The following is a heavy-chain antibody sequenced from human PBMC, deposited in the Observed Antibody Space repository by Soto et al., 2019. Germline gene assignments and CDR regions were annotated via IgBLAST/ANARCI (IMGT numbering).Heavy chain of an antibody. CDR1: GFTFSDYY. V-gene: IGHV3-11*01. Sequence: GGSLRLSCAASGFTFSDYYMSWIRQAPGKGLEWVSYISSSGSTIYYADSVKGRFTISRDNAKNSLYLQMNSLRAEDTAVYYCASDRPIFGVPSAPYYSYYRDVWGKGPPVTVSS. D-gene: IGHD3-3*01. CDR3: ASDRPIFGVPSAPYYSYYRDV. CDR2: ISSSGSTI. J-gene: IGHJ6*03.